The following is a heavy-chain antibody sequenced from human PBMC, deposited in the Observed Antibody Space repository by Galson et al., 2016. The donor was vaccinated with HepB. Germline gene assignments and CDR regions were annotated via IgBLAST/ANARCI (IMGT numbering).Heavy chain of an antibody. Sequence: LRLSCAGSGFTFSNAWMSWVRQAPGKGLEWVGRIKSKTDGETTDYAAPVKGRFTISRDDSKNTLYLQMNSLKTEDTAVYYCTTGGGNWALGMDVWGQGTTVTVSS. CDR2: IKSKTDGETT. CDR1: GFTFSNAW. CDR3: TTGGGNWALGMDV. D-gene: IGHD1-1*01. J-gene: IGHJ6*02. V-gene: IGHV3-15*01.